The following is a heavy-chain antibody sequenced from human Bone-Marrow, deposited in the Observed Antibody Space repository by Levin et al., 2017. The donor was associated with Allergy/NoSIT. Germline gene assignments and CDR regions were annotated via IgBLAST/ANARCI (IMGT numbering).Heavy chain of an antibody. J-gene: IGHJ6*02. CDR1: GSTFTAYY. Sequence: PKASVKVSCKASGSTFTAYYIHWVRQAPGQGLEWLGWINPNHGDTNFGQEFQGRVAMTADMSISTVYMELSGLTSDDTAVYYCAREPARPYYYYSMDVWGQGTTVTVSS. CDR3: AREPARPYYYYSMDV. V-gene: IGHV1-2*02. CDR2: INPNHGDT.